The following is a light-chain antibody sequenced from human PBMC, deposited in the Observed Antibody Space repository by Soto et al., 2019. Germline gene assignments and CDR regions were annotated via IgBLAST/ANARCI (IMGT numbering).Light chain of an antibody. CDR1: SSNIGAGSY. Sequence: QSVLTQPPSVSGAPGQRVTISCTGSSSNIGAGSYVHWYQHLPGTAPKVLIFGDTNRRSGVPGRFSGSKSGSSASLAITGLQAEDEADYYCSSYTSTYTWVFGGGTKLTVL. CDR3: SSYTSTYTWV. V-gene: IGLV1-40*01. J-gene: IGLJ3*02. CDR2: GDT.